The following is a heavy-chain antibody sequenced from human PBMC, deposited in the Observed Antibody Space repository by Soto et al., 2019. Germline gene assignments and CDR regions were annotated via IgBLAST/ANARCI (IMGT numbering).Heavy chain of an antibody. CDR1: GFTFSSYG. J-gene: IGHJ5*02. D-gene: IGHD2-21*01. V-gene: IGHV3-33*01. Sequence: PGGSLRLSCAAFGFTFSSYGMHWVRQAPGKGLEWVAVMWYDGSNKYYADSVKGRFTIPRNNSKNTLYLQMNSLRAEDTAVYYCARDFRRASRARNWFDPWGQGTLVAAAS. CDR3: ARDFRRASRARNWFDP. CDR2: MWYDGSNK.